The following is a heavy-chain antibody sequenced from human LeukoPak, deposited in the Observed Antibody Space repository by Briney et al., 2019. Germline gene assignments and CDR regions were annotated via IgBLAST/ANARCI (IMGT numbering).Heavy chain of an antibody. Sequence: GGSLRLSCAASGXTFSSHGMHWVRQAPGKGLEWVAVILNDGSNKYYADSVKGRFTISRDNSKNTLYLQMNSLRAEDTAVYYCARVGPYYYDSSGFYYDWFDPWGQGTLVTVSS. CDR3: ARVGPYYYDSSGFYYDWFDP. D-gene: IGHD3-22*01. J-gene: IGHJ5*02. V-gene: IGHV3-33*01. CDR1: GXTFSSHG. CDR2: ILNDGSNK.